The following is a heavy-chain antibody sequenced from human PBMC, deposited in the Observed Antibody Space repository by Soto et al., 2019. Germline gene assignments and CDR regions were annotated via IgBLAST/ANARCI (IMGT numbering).Heavy chain of an antibody. CDR3: ARAYDSSMNYFDC. D-gene: IGHD3-22*01. CDR2: ISYDGSNK. Sequence: QVQLVESGGGVVQPGRSLRLSCAASGFTFSSYAMHWVRQAPGKGLEWVSLISYDGSNKYHADSVKGRFTISRDNSKNTLYLQMDSLRAEDTAVYYCARAYDSSMNYFDCWGQGTLVTVSA. J-gene: IGHJ4*02. CDR1: GFTFSSYA. V-gene: IGHV3-30-3*01.